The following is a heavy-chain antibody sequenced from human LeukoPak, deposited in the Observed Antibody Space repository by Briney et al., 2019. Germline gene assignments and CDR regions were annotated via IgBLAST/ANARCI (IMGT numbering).Heavy chain of an antibody. CDR2: IYSNGHI. CDR3: ARRHYGSGNIDS. J-gene: IGHJ4*02. CDR1: SDSIASSSYL. D-gene: IGHD3-10*01. Sequence: SETLSLTCSVSSDSIASSSYLWVWVRQPPGKGLEWIGDIYSNGHISYNPSLKSRAAISVDTSKNQFSLNLSSVTAADTAVYYCARRHYGSGNIDSWGQGTLVTVSS. V-gene: IGHV4-39*01.